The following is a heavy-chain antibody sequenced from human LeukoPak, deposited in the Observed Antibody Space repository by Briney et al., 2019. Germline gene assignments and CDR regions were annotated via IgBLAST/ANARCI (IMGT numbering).Heavy chain of an antibody. V-gene: IGHV4-59*01. CDR1: GGSISSYY. J-gene: IGHJ4*02. CDR2: IYYSGST. Sequence: SETLSLTCTVSGGSISSYYWSWIRQPPGKGLEWIGYIYYSGSTNYNPSLKSQVTISVDTSKNQFSLKLSSVTAADTAVYYCAREYGDFDYWGQGTLVTVSS. CDR3: AREYGDFDY. D-gene: IGHD4-17*01.